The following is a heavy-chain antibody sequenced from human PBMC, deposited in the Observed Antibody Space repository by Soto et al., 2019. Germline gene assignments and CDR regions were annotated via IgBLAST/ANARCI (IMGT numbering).Heavy chain of an antibody. CDR3: GRLRNVLRYCVGMDV. CDR2: IDPSDSYT. D-gene: IGHD3-9*01. V-gene: IGHV5-10-1*01. CDR1: GYSFTSYW. Sequence: GESLKISCKVSGYSFTSYWISWVRQMPGKGLEWMGRIDPSDSYTNYSPSFQGHVTISADKSISTAYLQWSSLKASDTAMYYCGRLRNVLRYCVGMDVWGQGTTVTVSS. J-gene: IGHJ6*02.